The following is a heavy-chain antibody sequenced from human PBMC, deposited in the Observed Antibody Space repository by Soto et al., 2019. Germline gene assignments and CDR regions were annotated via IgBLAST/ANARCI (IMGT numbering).Heavy chain of an antibody. CDR2: TSDTGGST. J-gene: IGHJ6*02. D-gene: IGHD3-16*01. Sequence: SVRLSCSPCGFTSNRYAMHWFRQAPGQGLESVSATSDTGGSTFHADSVKGRFTISRDNSKDPLLLQMSSLRAEATAVYSFVKGGRGEYYYYQNGVEVWAQGSTVTVCS. V-gene: IGHV3-64D*06. CDR3: VKGGRGEYYYYQNGVEV. CDR1: GFTSNRYA.